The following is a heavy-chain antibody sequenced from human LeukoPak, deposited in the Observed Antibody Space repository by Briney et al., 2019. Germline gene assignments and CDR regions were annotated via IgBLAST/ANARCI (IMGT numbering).Heavy chain of an antibody. Sequence: SVKVSCKASGGTFSSYAISWVRQAPGQGLEWMGGIIPIFGTANYAQKFQGRVTITADESTSTAYMELGSLRSEDTAVYYCARDEAYYYGSGSYWYGMDVWGKGTTVTVSS. CDR1: GGTFSSYA. D-gene: IGHD3-10*01. CDR2: IIPIFGTA. CDR3: ARDEAYYYGSGSYWYGMDV. V-gene: IGHV1-69*13. J-gene: IGHJ6*04.